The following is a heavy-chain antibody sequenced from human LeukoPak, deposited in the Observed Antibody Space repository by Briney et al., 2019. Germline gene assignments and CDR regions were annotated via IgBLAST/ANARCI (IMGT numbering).Heavy chain of an antibody. J-gene: IGHJ6*03. Sequence: ASVKVSCKASGYTFTSYDINWVRQATGQGLEWMGWMNPNSGNTGYAQKFQGRVTITRNTSISTAYMELSSLRSEDTAVYYCARGPLAAAGRAQYYYYYMDVWGKGTTVTVSS. D-gene: IGHD6-13*01. V-gene: IGHV1-8*03. CDR3: ARGPLAAAGRAQYYYYYMDV. CDR2: MNPNSGNT. CDR1: GYTFTSYD.